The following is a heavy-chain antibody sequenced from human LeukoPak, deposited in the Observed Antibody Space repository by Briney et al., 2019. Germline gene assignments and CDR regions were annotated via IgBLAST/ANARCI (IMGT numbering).Heavy chain of an antibody. J-gene: IGHJ4*02. V-gene: IGHV4-34*01. CDR3: ARGGRYSSGWYF. D-gene: IGHD6-19*01. Sequence: SETLSLTCAVYGGSFSGYYWSWIRQPPGKGLEWIGEIKHSGSTNYNPSLKSRVTISVDTSKNQFSLKLSSVTAADTAVYYCARGGRYSSGWYFWGQGTLVTVSS. CDR2: IKHSGST. CDR1: GGSFSGYY.